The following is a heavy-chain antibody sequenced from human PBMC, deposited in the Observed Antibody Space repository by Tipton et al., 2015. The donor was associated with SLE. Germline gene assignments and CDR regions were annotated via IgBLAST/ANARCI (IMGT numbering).Heavy chain of an antibody. J-gene: IGHJ4*02. CDR1: GGSFSGYY. CDR3: ARSGDSSGRNLLDFDY. D-gene: IGHD3-22*01. CDR2: IYHSGST. Sequence: GLVKPSETLSLTCAVYGGSFSGYYWSWIRQPPGKGLEWIGEIYHSGSTNYNPSLKSRVTISVDTSKNQFSLKLSSVTAADTAVYYCARSGDSSGRNLLDFDYWGQGTLVTVSS. V-gene: IGHV4-34*01.